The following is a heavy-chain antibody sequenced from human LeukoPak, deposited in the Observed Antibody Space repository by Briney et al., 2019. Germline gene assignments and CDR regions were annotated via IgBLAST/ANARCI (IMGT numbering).Heavy chain of an antibody. V-gene: IGHV4-38-2*02. J-gene: IGHJ4*02. D-gene: IGHD3-10*01. CDR3: AREGVITMVRGVNFGY. CDR1: GYSIHSDYY. Sequence: SSETLSLTCTVSGYSIHSDYYWGWIRQPPGKGLEWVGNIYHSGSAYYSPSLKSRVTISVDTSNQFSLKLSSVTAADTAVYYCAREGVITMVRGVNFGYWGQGTLVTVSS. CDR2: IYHSGSA.